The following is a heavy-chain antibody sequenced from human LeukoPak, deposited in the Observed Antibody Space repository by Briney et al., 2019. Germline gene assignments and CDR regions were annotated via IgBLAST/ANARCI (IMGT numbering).Heavy chain of an antibody. CDR2: INPNSGGT. V-gene: IGHV1-2*02. CDR1: GYTFTGYY. J-gene: IGHJ5*02. Sequence: APVKVSCKASGYTFTGYYMHWVRQAPGQGLEWMGWINPNSGGTNYAQKFQGRVTMTRDTSISTAYMELSRLRSDDTAVYYCARGYYGSVWFDPWGQGTLVTVSS. CDR3: ARGYYGSVWFDP. D-gene: IGHD3-10*01.